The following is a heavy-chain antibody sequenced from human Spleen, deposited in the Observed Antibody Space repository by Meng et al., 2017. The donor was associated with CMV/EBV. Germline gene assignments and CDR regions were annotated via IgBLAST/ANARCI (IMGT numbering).Heavy chain of an antibody. D-gene: IGHD2-21*01. CDR3: AGRGDCGGDCFHSYFPY. V-gene: IGHV1-69*13. J-gene: IGHJ4*01. CDR2: IIPIFGSP. Sequence: SVKVSCKSSGATFSTSVFTWVRQAPGQGLEWMGGIIPIFGSPDYAQRFQDRVTITAEESTSTAYMELSSLRAEDTAVYYCAGRGDCGGDCFHSYFPYWGQEHWSPSPQ. CDR1: GATFSTSV.